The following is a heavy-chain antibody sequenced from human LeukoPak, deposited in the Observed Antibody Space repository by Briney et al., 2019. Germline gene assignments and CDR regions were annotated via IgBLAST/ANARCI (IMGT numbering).Heavy chain of an antibody. CDR1: GYTFTTYW. CDR2: IYPGDSDT. J-gene: IGHJ4*02. D-gene: IGHD1-20*01. CDR3: ARLGITGTTLYYFDN. Sequence: GESLKISCKGSGYTFTTYWIAWVRQMPGKRLQWMGIIYPGDSDTRYSPSFQGQVTMSADKSISTAYLQWSSLKASDTGMFYCARLGITGTTLYYFDNWGQGTLVTVSS. V-gene: IGHV5-51*01.